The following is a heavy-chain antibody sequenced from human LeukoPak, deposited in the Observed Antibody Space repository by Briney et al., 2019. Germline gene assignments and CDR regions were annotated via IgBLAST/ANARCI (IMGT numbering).Heavy chain of an antibody. J-gene: IGHJ6*02. Sequence: SETLSLTCAVYGGSFSGYYWSWIRQPPGKGLEWIGEINHSGSTNYNPSLKSRVTISVDTSKNQFSLKLSSVTAADTAVYYCARDSHYDFWSGSSYGMDVWGQGTTVTVSS. V-gene: IGHV4-34*01. CDR1: GGSFSGYY. CDR3: ARDSHYDFWSGSSYGMDV. D-gene: IGHD3-3*01. CDR2: INHSGST.